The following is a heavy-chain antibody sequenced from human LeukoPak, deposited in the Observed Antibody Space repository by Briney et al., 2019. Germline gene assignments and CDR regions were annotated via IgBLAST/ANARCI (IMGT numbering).Heavy chain of an antibody. CDR1: GCTFTGYY. D-gene: IGHD5-12*01. J-gene: IGHJ3*02. Sequence: ASVKVSCQASGCTFTGYYMHWVRQAPGQGLEWMGWISPNSGGTNYAQKFQGRVTMTRDTSISTAYVELSRLRSDDTAVYYCATYSAFAGAFDIWGQGTMVAVSS. V-gene: IGHV1-2*02. CDR2: ISPNSGGT. CDR3: ATYSAFAGAFDI.